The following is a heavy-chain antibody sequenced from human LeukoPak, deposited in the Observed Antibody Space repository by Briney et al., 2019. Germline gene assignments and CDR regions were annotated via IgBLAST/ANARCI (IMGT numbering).Heavy chain of an antibody. CDR3: VRGRYSSGWFKDKNWFDP. D-gene: IGHD6-19*01. V-gene: IGHV4-30-4*07. CDR2: IYHSGTT. CDR1: GGSISSGTYS. Sequence: PSQTLSLTCAVSGGSISSGTYSWNWIRQPPGKGLEWIAYIYHSGTTYYNPSLKSRATISVDTSKNQFSLKLSSVTAADTAVYYCVRGRYSSGWFKDKNWFDPWGQGIPATVSS. J-gene: IGHJ5*02.